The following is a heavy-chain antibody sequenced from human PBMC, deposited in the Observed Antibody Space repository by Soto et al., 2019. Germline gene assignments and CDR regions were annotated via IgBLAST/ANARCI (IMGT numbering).Heavy chain of an antibody. CDR1: GFTFSSYA. J-gene: IGHJ4*02. Sequence: PGGSLRLSCAASGFTFSSYAMSWVRQAPGKGLEWVSAISGSGGSTYYADSVKGRFTISRDNSKNTLYLQMNSLRAEDTAVYYCAKDTPSRYYYDSSGYYGSDYWGQGTLVTVSS. CDR3: AKDTPSRYYYDSSGYYGSDY. V-gene: IGHV3-23*01. CDR2: ISGSGGST. D-gene: IGHD3-22*01.